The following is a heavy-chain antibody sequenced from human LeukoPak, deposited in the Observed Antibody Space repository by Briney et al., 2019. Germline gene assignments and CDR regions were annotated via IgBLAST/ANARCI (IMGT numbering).Heavy chain of an antibody. CDR2: IYYSGST. CDR3: ARAYCSSTSCYMFAYYMDV. J-gene: IGHJ6*03. CDR1: GGSISSGGYY. V-gene: IGHV4-31*03. D-gene: IGHD2-2*01. Sequence: SETPSLTCTVSGGSISSGGYYRSWIRQHPGKGLEWIGYIYYSGSTYYNPSLKSRVTISVDTSKNQFSLKLSSVTAADTAVYYCARAYCSSTSCYMFAYYMDVWGKGTTVTVSS.